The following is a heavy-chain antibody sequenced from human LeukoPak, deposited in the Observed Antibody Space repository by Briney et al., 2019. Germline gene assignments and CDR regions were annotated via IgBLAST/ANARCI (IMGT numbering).Heavy chain of an antibody. Sequence: SQTLSLTCTVSGGSISSGGYYWSWIRQHPGKGLEWIGYIYYSGSTYYNPSLKSRVTISVNTPKNQFSLKLSSATAADTAVYYCAKAVGVPVAFDIWGQGTMVTVSS. CDR2: IYYSGST. V-gene: IGHV4-31*03. J-gene: IGHJ3*02. D-gene: IGHD2-8*01. CDR1: GGSISSGGYY. CDR3: AKAVGVPVAFDI.